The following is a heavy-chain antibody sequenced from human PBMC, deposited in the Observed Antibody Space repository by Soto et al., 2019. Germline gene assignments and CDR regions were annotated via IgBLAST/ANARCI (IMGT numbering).Heavy chain of an antibody. CDR3: ARRGYCSGGSCNFDY. V-gene: IGHV4-39*01. Sequence: QLQLQESGPGLVKPSETLSLTCTVSGGSISSSSYYWGWIRQPPGKGLEWIGSIYYSGSTYYNPSLKSRVTISVDTSKNQFSLKLSSVTAADTAVYYCARRGYCSGGSCNFDYWGQGTLVTVSS. D-gene: IGHD2-15*01. CDR1: GGSISSSSYY. CDR2: IYYSGST. J-gene: IGHJ4*02.